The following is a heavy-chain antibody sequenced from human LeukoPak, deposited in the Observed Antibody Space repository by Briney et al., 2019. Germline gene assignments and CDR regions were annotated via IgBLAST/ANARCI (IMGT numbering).Heavy chain of an antibody. Sequence: GASVKVSCKASGYTFTSYDINWVRQATGQGLEWMGWMNPNSGNTGYAQKLQGRVTMTRNTSISTAYMELSSLRSEDTAVYYCARVGYGGYYYGMDVWGQGTTVTVSS. J-gene: IGHJ6*02. CDR3: ARVGYGGYYYGMDV. CDR1: GYTFTSYD. CDR2: MNPNSGNT. D-gene: IGHD4-23*01. V-gene: IGHV1-8*01.